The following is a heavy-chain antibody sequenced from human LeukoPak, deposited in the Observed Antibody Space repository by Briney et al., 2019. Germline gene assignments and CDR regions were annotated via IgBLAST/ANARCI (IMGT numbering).Heavy chain of an antibody. D-gene: IGHD6-13*01. J-gene: IGHJ4*02. CDR2: INWNGGST. CDR3: ARDTIGIAAAGVFDY. Sequence: GGSLRLSCAASGFTFDDYGMSWVRQAPGKGLEWVSGINWNGGSTGYADSVKGRFTISRDNAKNSLYLQMNSLRAEDTALYYCARDTIGIAAAGVFDYWGQGTLVTVSS. CDR1: GFTFDDYG. V-gene: IGHV3-20*04.